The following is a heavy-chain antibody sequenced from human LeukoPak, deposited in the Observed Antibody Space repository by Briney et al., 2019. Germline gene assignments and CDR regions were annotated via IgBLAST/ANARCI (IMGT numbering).Heavy chain of an antibody. V-gene: IGHV4-34*01. CDR3: ASAMIGVPDDAFDI. CDR1: GGSFSGYY. Sequence: PPETLSLTCAVYGGSFSGYYWSWIRQPPGKGLEWIGEINHSGSTNYNPSLKSRVTISVDTSKNQFSLKLSSVTAADTAVYYCASAMIGVPDDAFDIWGQGTMVTVSS. CDR2: INHSGST. J-gene: IGHJ3*02. D-gene: IGHD3-22*01.